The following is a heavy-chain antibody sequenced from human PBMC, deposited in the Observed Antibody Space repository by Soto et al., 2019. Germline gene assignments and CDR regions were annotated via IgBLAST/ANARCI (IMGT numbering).Heavy chain of an antibody. V-gene: IGHV3-11*05. Sequence: PGGSLRLSCAASGFTFTDYYMSWIRQAPGKGLEWVSYISVSSSHTTYADSVKGRFTISRDNAKNSLFLQMNSLRAEDTAVYYCVRGRYADPYWGQGTLVTVSS. CDR3: VRGRYADPY. CDR1: GFTFTDYY. D-gene: IGHD2-2*01. J-gene: IGHJ4*02. CDR2: ISVSSSHT.